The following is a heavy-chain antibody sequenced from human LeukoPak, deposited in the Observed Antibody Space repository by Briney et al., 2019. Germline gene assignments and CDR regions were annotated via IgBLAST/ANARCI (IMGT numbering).Heavy chain of an antibody. Sequence: SETLSLTCTVSGGSISSGGYYWSWIRQPPGKGLEWIGYIYHSGSTYYNPSLKSRVTISVDRSKNQFSLKLSSVTAADTAVYYCARDLGQQLVDYWGQGTLVTVSS. V-gene: IGHV4-30-2*01. J-gene: IGHJ4*02. CDR2: IYHSGST. CDR3: ARDLGQQLVDY. D-gene: IGHD6-13*01. CDR1: GGSISSGGYY.